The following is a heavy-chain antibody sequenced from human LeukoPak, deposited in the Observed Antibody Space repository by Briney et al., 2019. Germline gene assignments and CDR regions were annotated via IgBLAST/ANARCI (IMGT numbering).Heavy chain of an antibody. V-gene: IGHV3-48*01. CDR3: ARDSSSGWFVDY. CDR2: IGSNIGTI. D-gene: IGHD6-19*01. CDR1: GFSFSKYS. Sequence: PGGSLRLSRAASGFSFSKYSMNWVRQAPGKGLEWVSYIGSNIGTIYYADSVKGRFTISRDNAKNSLYLQMNSLRAEDTAVYYCARDSSSGWFVDYWGQGTLVTVSS. J-gene: IGHJ4*02.